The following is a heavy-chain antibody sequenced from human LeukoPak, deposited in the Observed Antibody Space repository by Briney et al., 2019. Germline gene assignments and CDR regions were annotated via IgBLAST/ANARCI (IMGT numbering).Heavy chain of an antibody. V-gene: IGHV3-9*01. D-gene: IGHD2-15*01. CDR3: AKAREYCSGGSCYYFDY. CDR1: GFTFDDYA. Sequence: GRSLRLSCAASGFTFDDYAMHWVRQAPGKGLEWVSGISWNSGSICYADSVKGRFTISRDNAKNSLYLQMNSLRAEDTALYYCAKAREYCSGGSCYYFDYWGQGTLVTVSS. J-gene: IGHJ4*02. CDR2: ISWNSGSI.